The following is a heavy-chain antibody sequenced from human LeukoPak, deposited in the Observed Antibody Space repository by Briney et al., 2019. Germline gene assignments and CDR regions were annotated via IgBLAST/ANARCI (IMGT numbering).Heavy chain of an antibody. J-gene: IGHJ4*02. Sequence: PGGSLRLSCAASGFTFSSYWMSWVRQAPGKGLEWVATIKQDGSEKDFVDSVKGRFTISRDNAKNPLYLQMNSLRAEDTALYYCARVGYYYHYWGQGTLVTVSS. D-gene: IGHD3-22*01. CDR1: GFTFSSYW. V-gene: IGHV3-7*01. CDR3: ARVGYYYHY. CDR2: IKQDGSEK.